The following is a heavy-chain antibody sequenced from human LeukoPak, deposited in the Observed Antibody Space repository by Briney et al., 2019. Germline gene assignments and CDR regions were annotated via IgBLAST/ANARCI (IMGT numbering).Heavy chain of an antibody. CDR2: ISSSSSYI. V-gene: IGHV3-21*01. J-gene: IGHJ4*02. CDR3: ARSTGQTRCSSTSCYGELKY. D-gene: IGHD2-2*01. Sequence: GGSLRLSCAASGFTFSSYSMNWVRQAPGKGLEWVSSISSSSSYIYYADSVKGRFTISRDNAKNSLYLQMNSLRAEDTAVYYCARSTGQTRCSSTSCYGELKYWGQGTLVTVSS. CDR1: GFTFSSYS.